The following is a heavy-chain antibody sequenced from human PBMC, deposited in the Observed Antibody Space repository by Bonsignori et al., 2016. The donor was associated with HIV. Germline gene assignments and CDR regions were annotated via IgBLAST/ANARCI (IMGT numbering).Heavy chain of an antibody. J-gene: IGHJ5*02. CDR3: ARDEVSYYDSSGYYSWFDP. V-gene: IGHV1-2*02. CDR2: INPNSGGT. Sequence: WVRQAPGQGLEWMGWINPNSGGTNYAQKFQGRVTMTRDTSISTAYMELSRLRSDDTAVYYCARDEVSYYDSSGYYSWFDPWGQGTLVTVSS. D-gene: IGHD3-22*01.